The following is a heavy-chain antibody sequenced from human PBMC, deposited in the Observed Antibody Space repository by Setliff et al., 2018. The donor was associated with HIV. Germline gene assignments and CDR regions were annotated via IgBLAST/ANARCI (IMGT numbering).Heavy chain of an antibody. Sequence: GASVKVSCKASGYTFTKSIIHWVRQAPGQGLEWMGAIIPSGGSTGYAEKFQARVTLTRDTSTSTVYMELSGLREEDTAVYYCARDGASGSGYYWADYWGQGIPVTVSS. D-gene: IGHD3-3*01. V-gene: IGHV1-46*01. CDR2: IIPSGGST. CDR3: ARDGASGSGYYWADY. J-gene: IGHJ4*02. CDR1: GYTFTKSI.